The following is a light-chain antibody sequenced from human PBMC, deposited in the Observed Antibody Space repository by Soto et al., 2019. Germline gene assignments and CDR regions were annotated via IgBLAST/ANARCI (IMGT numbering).Light chain of an antibody. V-gene: IGKV3D-20*01. CDR1: QSVRSSY. CDR2: DGS. J-gene: IGKJ4*01. Sequence: EIVLTQSPATLSLSPGDRATLSCGASQSVRSSYVAWYQQKAGLAPRLLIYDGSSRASGIPDRFGGSGSGKDFTLTIGRLEPEDFAVYYCQQYDNSAPLSFGGGTKVEMK. CDR3: QQYDNSAPLS.